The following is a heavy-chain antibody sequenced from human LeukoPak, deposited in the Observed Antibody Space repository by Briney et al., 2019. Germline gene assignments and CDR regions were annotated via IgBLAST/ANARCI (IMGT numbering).Heavy chain of an antibody. CDR3: ATEGDGSSPSVIYFDY. CDR1: GYTFTGYY. J-gene: IGHJ4*02. CDR2: INSNSGGR. V-gene: IGHV1-2*02. D-gene: IGHD1-26*01. Sequence: ASVKVSCKAAGYTFTGYYIHWVRQAPGQGLEWMGWINSNSGGRNYAQKVQGRVSMTRDTSISTAYMELRRLRSDDTAVDYCATEGDGSSPSVIYFDYWGQGTLVTVSS.